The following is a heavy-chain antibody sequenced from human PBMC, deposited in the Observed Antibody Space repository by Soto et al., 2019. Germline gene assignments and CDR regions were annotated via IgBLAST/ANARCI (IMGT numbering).Heavy chain of an antibody. V-gene: IGHV4-34*01. D-gene: IGHD6-13*01. CDR3: ARDGAYSSSWYTRYYYYGMDV. CDR2: INHSGST. CDR1: GGSFSGYY. Sequence: PSETLSLTCAVYGGSFSGYYWSWIRQPPGRGLEWIGEINHSGSTNYNPSLKSRVTISVDTSKNQFSLKLSSVTAADTAVYYCARDGAYSSSWYTRYYYYGMDVWRQGTTVTVSS. J-gene: IGHJ6*02.